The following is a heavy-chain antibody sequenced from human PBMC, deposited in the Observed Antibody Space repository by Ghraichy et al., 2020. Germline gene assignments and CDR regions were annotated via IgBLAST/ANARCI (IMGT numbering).Heavy chain of an antibody. CDR3: ARVTMVRGALRSWFDP. D-gene: IGHD3-10*01. CDR2: IYYSGST. CDR1: GGSISSSSYY. V-gene: IGHV4-39*01. Sequence: SQTLSLTCTVSGGSISSSSYYWGWIRQPPGKGLEWIGSIYYSGSTYYNPSLKSRVTISVDTSKNQFSLKLSSVTAADTAVYYCARVTMVRGALRSWFDPWGQGTLVTVSS. J-gene: IGHJ5*02.